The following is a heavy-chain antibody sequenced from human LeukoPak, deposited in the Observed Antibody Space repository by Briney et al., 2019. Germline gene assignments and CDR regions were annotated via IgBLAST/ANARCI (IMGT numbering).Heavy chain of an antibody. CDR3: ARGRDGYTFGY. Sequence: PSETLSLTCTVSGGSINTYYWSWIRQPPGKGLEWIGYIYYSGSTNYNPSLKSRVTISVDTSKNQISLKLSSVTPADTAVYYCARGRDGYTFGYWGQGTLVTVSS. CDR1: GGSINTYY. V-gene: IGHV4-59*01. CDR2: IYYSGST. D-gene: IGHD5-24*01. J-gene: IGHJ4*02.